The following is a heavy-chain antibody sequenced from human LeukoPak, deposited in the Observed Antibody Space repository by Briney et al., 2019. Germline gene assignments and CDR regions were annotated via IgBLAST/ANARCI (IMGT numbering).Heavy chain of an antibody. V-gene: IGHV1-69*01. CDR2: IIPIFGTA. CDR1: GGTFSSYA. D-gene: IGHD6-6*01. Sequence: SVKVSCKASGGTFSSYAISWVRQAPGQGLEWMGGIIPIFGTANYAQKFQGRVTITADESTSTAYMELSSLRSEDTAVYYCARVVLVQSNYCYYGMDVWGQGTTVTVSS. J-gene: IGHJ6*02. CDR3: ARVVLVQSNYCYYGMDV.